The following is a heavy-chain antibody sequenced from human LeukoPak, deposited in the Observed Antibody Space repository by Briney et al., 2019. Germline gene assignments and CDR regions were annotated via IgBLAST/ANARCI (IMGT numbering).Heavy chain of an antibody. CDR3: TKDRGIYGSSSA. Sequence: PGGSLRLSCAASGFTFSSYAMSWVRQAPGKGLEWVSAISGSGGSTYYADSVKGRFTISRDNSKNTLYLQMNSLRAEDTAVYYCTKDRGIYGSSSAWGQEPWSPSPQ. CDR2: ISGSGGST. D-gene: IGHD3-10*01. CDR1: GFTFSSYA. V-gene: IGHV3-23*01. J-gene: IGHJ5*01.